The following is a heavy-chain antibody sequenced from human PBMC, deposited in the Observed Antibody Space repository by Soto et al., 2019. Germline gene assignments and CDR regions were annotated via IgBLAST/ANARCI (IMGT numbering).Heavy chain of an antibody. CDR3: ARESEDLTSNFDY. J-gene: IGHJ4*02. CDR1: GFTIENSV. Sequence: GGSLRLSCVASGFTIENSVMHWVRQTPGKGLMWVSRITGAGDGTLYGDSMKGRFTISRDNAKNALYLEMNSLRAEDTAVYYCARESEDLTSNFDYWGQGTLVTVSS. V-gene: IGHV3-74*01. CDR2: ITGAGDGT.